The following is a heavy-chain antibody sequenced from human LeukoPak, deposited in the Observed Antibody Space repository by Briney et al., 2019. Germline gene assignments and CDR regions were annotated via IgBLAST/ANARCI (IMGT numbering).Heavy chain of an antibody. V-gene: IGHV3-7*01. D-gene: IGHD6-19*01. Sequence: GGSLRLSCAASGFPFNTYVMSWVRQAPGKGLEWVANIKQDGSEKYYVDSVKGRFTISRDNAKNSLYLQMNSLRAEDTAVYYCARRPKHRWGMYSSGWYAFDYWGQGTLVTVSS. CDR3: ARRPKHRWGMYSSGWYAFDY. J-gene: IGHJ4*02. CDR2: IKQDGSEK. CDR1: GFPFNTYV.